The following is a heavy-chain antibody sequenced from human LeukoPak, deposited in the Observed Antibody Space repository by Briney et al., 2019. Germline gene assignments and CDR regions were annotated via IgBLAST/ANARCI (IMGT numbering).Heavy chain of an antibody. CDR3: AKSWYSSSWYGGVDY. Sequence: RPGGSLRLSCAASGFTFSGYAMNWVRQAPGKGLEWLSHISSTGGTIYYADSVKGRLTVSRDNAKNSLYLQMNSLRAEDTAVYYCAKSWYSSSWYGGVDYWGQGTLVTVSS. D-gene: IGHD6-13*01. V-gene: IGHV3-48*03. J-gene: IGHJ4*02. CDR2: ISSTGGTI. CDR1: GFTFSGYA.